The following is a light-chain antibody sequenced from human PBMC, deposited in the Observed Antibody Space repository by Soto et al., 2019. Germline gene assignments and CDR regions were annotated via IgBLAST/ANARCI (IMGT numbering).Light chain of an antibody. V-gene: IGKV3-15*01. CDR3: QQLNNYPST. Sequence: EIVMTQSPGTLSVSPGESAALSCRASQSVRYNLAWYQQKPGQAPRLLNYGASTRATGTPARFGGSGSATEFTLTISSLQSEDFATYYCQQLNNYPSTFGGGTRVEIK. CDR1: QSVRYN. CDR2: GAS. J-gene: IGKJ4*01.